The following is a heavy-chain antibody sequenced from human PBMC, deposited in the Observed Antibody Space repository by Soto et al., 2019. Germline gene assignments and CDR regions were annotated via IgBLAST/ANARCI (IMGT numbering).Heavy chain of an antibody. CDR1: GFTFTRYS. J-gene: IGHJ4*02. Sequence: RRSLRLSCAAFGFTFTRYSMNWVRQAPGKGLEWVSSISSTTNYIYYGDSMKGRFTISRDNAKNSLYLEMNSLRAEDTAVYYCARESEDLTSNFDYWGQGTLVTVSS. CDR3: ARESEDLTSNFDY. CDR2: ISSTTNYI. V-gene: IGHV3-21*06.